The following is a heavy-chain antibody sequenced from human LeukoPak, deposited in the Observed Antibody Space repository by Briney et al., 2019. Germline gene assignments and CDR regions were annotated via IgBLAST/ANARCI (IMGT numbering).Heavy chain of an antibody. V-gene: IGHV1-18*01. J-gene: IGHJ4*02. CDR2: IKTYNGNT. D-gene: IGHD4-23*01. CDR3: ARDQTDYGGAPSVY. Sequence: GASVKVSCKASGYTFTSYGISWVRQAPGQGLEWMGWIKTYNGNTNYVQKLQGRVTVTTDTSTSTAYMELRSLRSDDTAVYYSARDQTDYGGAPSVYWGQGTLFTVSS. CDR1: GYTFTSYG.